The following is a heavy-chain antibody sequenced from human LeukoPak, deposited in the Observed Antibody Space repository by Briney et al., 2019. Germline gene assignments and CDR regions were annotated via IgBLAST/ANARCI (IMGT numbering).Heavy chain of an antibody. CDR2: IWYDGSNK. Sequence: ERSLRLSCAASGFTFSSYGMHWVRQAPGKGLEWVAVIWYDGSNKYYADSVKGRFTISRDNSKNTLYLQMNSLRAEDTAVYYCARGYGDKASNLYYYYGMDVWGQGTTVTVSS. D-gene: IGHD4-17*01. V-gene: IGHV3-33*01. J-gene: IGHJ6*02. CDR1: GFTFSSYG. CDR3: ARGYGDKASNLYYYYGMDV.